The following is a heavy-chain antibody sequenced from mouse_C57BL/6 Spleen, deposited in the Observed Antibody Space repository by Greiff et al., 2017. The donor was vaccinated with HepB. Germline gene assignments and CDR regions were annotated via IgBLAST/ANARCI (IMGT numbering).Heavy chain of an antibody. D-gene: IGHD1-1*01. CDR1: GFTFSDYY. J-gene: IGHJ4*01. CDR2: ISNGGGST. V-gene: IGHV5-12*01. Sequence: EVQLVESGGGLVQPGGSLKLSCAASGFTFSDYYMYWVRQTPEKRLEWVAYISNGGGSTYYPDTVKGRVTISRDNAKNTLYLQMSRLKSEDTAMYYCARGFYYYGSSYNYAMDYWGQGTSVTVSS. CDR3: ARGFYYYGSSYNYAMDY.